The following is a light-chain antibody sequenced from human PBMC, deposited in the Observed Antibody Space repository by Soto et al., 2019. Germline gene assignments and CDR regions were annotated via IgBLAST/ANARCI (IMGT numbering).Light chain of an antibody. CDR1: SGDVGGYNF. CDR3: SSYAGSNNWV. CDR2: DVS. Sequence: QSALTQPRSVSGSPGQSVTISCSGTSGDVGGYNFVSWYQQHPGKAPTLVIFDVSQRPSGVPDRFSGSKSGSTASLTISGLQADDEADYYCSSYAGSNNWVFGGGTKLTVL. V-gene: IGLV2-11*01. J-gene: IGLJ3*02.